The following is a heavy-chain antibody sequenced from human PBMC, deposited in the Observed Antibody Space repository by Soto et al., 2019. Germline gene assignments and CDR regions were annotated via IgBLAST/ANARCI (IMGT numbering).Heavy chain of an antibody. D-gene: IGHD3-10*01. CDR2: ISYDGSSK. CDR1: GFTFSSYG. J-gene: IGHJ4*02. V-gene: IGHV3-30*18. CDR3: AKIRTQYYYGSGTDTWSEEYYFDY. Sequence: PGGSLRLSCAASGFTFSSYGMHWVRQAPGKGLEWVAVISYDGSSKYYADSVKGRFTISRDNSKNTLYLQMNSLRAEDTAVYYCAKIRTQYYYGSGTDTWSEEYYFDYWGQGTLVTVSS.